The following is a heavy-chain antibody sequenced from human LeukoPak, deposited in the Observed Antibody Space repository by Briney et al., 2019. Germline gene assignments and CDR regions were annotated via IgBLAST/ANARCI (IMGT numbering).Heavy chain of an antibody. CDR3: AKGRWLQMMGAAFDI. Sequence: GGSLRLSCGASGFTFSSYAMSWVRQAPGKGLEWVSAISGSGGSTYYADSVKGRFTISRDNSKNTLYLQMNSLRAEDTAVYYCAKGRWLQMMGAAFDIWGQGTMVTVSS. CDR1: GFTFSSYA. V-gene: IGHV3-23*01. CDR2: ISGSGGST. D-gene: IGHD5-24*01. J-gene: IGHJ3*02.